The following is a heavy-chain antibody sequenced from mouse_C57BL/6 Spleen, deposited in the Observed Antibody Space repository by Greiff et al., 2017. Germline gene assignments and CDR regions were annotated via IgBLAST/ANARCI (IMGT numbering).Heavy chain of an antibody. Sequence: EVKVEESGGGLVQPGGSMKLSCVASGFTFSNYWMNWVRQSPEKGLEWVAQIRLKSDNYATHYAESVKGRFTISRDDSKSSVYLQMNNLRAEDTGIYYCTEWDWFAYWGQGTLVTVSA. CDR2: IRLKSDNYAT. D-gene: IGHD4-1*01. J-gene: IGHJ3*01. CDR1: GFTFSNYW. CDR3: TEWDWFAY. V-gene: IGHV6-3*01.